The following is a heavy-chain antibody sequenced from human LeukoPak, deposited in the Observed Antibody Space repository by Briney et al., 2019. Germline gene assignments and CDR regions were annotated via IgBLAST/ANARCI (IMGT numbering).Heavy chain of an antibody. CDR2: INADGSGT. Sequence: GGSLRLSCAASGFTFSSHWMHWVRQAPEKGLVGVAHINADGSGTYYAASVKGRFTISRDNAKNTLYLQMNSLRAEDTAVYYCARGGPIAAAGVYFDYWGQGTLVTVSS. V-gene: IGHV3-74*01. CDR3: ARGGPIAAAGVYFDY. J-gene: IGHJ4*02. CDR1: GFTFSSHW. D-gene: IGHD6-13*01.